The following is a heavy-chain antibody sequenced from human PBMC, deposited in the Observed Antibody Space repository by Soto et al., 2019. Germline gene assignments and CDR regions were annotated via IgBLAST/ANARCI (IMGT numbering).Heavy chain of an antibody. D-gene: IGHD6-19*01. CDR2: INHSGST. J-gene: IGHJ4*02. CDR3: ARGRRGSSGHFDY. CDR1: GGSFSGYY. V-gene: IGHV4-34*01. Sequence: SXTRSLTCAVYGGSFSGYYWSWIRQPPVKGLEWIGEINHSGSTNYNPSLKSRVTISVDTSKNQFSLKLSSVTAADTAVYYCARGRRGSSGHFDYWGQGSLVTVSS.